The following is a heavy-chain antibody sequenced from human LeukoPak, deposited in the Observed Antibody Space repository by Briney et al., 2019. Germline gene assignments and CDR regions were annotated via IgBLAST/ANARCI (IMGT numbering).Heavy chain of an antibody. J-gene: IGHJ4*02. V-gene: IGHV3-20*04. CDR1: GFTFDDYG. D-gene: IGHD1-26*01. CDR3: ARKASGSYFFDY. Sequence: GGSLRLSCAASGFTFDDYGMSWVRQAPGKGPEWVSGINWNGGSTGYADSVKGRFTISRDNAENSLYLQMNSLRAEDTALYYCARKASGSYFFDYWGQGTLVTVSS. CDR2: INWNGGST.